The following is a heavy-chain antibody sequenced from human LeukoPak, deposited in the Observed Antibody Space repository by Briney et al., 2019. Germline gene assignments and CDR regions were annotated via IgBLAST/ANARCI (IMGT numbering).Heavy chain of an antibody. D-gene: IGHD2-15*01. CDR2: INHSGST. J-gene: IGHJ4*02. CDR1: GGSFSGYY. V-gene: IGHV4-34*01. Sequence: SETLSLTCAVYGGSFSGYYWSWIRQPPGKGLEWIGEINHSGSTNYNPSLRSRVTISVDTSKNQFSLKLSSVTAADTAVYYCARVVVVVAAPSFDYWGQGTLVTVSS. CDR3: ARVVVVVAAPSFDY.